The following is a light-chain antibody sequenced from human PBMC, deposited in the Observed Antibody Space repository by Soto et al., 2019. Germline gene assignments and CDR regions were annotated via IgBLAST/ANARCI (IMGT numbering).Light chain of an antibody. CDR3: QQYNNWPYT. V-gene: IGKV3-15*01. CDR1: QSVSSN. CDR2: GAS. Sequence: EIVMTQSPATLSVSPGERAPLSCRASQSVSSNLAWYQQKPGQAPRLLIYGASTRATSIPARFSGSGSGTEFTLTISSLQSEDFAVYYRQQYNNWPYTFGQRTKLEIK. J-gene: IGKJ2*01.